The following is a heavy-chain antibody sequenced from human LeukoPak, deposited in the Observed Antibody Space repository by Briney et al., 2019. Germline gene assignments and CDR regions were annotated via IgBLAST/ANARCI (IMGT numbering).Heavy chain of an antibody. D-gene: IGHD6-6*01. CDR3: AAWGAARD. V-gene: IGHV1-69*06. CDR1: GGTFSSYA. CDR2: IIPIFGTA. J-gene: IGHJ4*02. Sequence: ASVTVSCKASGGTFSSYAISWVRQAPGQGLGWMGRIIPIFGTANYAQKFQGRVTITADKSTSTAYMELSSLTSEDSAVYYCAAWGAARDWGQGTLVTVSS.